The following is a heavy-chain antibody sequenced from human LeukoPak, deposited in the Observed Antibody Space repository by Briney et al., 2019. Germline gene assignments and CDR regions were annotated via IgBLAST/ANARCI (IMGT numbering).Heavy chain of an antibody. CDR3: AKWRRSSPIGGMDV. D-gene: IGHD5-24*01. J-gene: IGHJ6*02. V-gene: IGHV3-23*01. CDR1: GLTFSSYA. CDR2: ISDTGDYT. Sequence: GGSLILSCTASGLTFSSYAMNWVRQAPGKGLEGVSSISDTGDYTDRADSVKGRFTISRDNSKNTLYLLMNSLRAEDTAVYYCAKWRRSSPIGGMDVWGQGTTVTVSS.